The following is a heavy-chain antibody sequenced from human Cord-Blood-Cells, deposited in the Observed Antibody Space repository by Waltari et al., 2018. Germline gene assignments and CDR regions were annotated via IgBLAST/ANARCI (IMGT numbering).Heavy chain of an antibody. CDR2: IYYSGST. D-gene: IGHD1-1*01. CDR1: GGSISSYY. CDR3: ARDGQLGGWYFDL. J-gene: IGHJ2*01. Sequence: QVQLQESAPGLAKPSENLSLTCTVSGGSISSYYWSWLRQPPGKGLEWIGYIYYSGSTNYNPSLKSRVTISVDTSKNQFSLKLSSVTAADTAVYYCARDGQLGGWYFDLWGRGTLVTVSS. V-gene: IGHV4-59*01.